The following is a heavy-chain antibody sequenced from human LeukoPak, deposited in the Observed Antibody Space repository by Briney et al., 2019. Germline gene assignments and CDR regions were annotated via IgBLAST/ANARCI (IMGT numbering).Heavy chain of an antibody. V-gene: IGHV3-53*01. CDR1: GFTVSSNY. CDR2: IYSDGST. CDR3: ARHQWLAYYYGMDV. J-gene: IGHJ6*02. D-gene: IGHD6-19*01. Sequence: GGSLRLSCAASGFTVSSNYMSWVRQAPGKGLEGVSVIYSDGSTYYADSVKGRFTISRDNSKNTLYLQMNSLRAEDTAVYYCARHQWLAYYYGMDVWGQGTTVTVSS.